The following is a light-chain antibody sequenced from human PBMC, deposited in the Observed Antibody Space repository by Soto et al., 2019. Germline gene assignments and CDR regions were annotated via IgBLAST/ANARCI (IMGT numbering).Light chain of an antibody. CDR3: QKYDSAPT. Sequence: DIQMTQSPSTLSASVGDRVTITCRSSQSISGYLAWYQQKPGKAPNLLIYDASTLERGVPSRFSGSGSGTDFTLTISSLQPEDFATYYCQKYDSAPTFGPGTKV. V-gene: IGKV1-5*01. J-gene: IGKJ1*01. CDR2: DAS. CDR1: QSISGY.